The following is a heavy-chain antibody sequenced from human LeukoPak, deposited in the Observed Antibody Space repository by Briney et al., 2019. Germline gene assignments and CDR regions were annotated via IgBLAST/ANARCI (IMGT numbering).Heavy chain of an antibody. Sequence: ASVKVSCKASGYTFTSYAMHWVRQAPGQRLEWMGWSNAGNGNTKYSQKFQGRVTITRDTSASTAYMELSSLRSEDTAVYYCARVFTGYYDILNPWGAFDIWGQGTMVTVSS. CDR3: ARVFTGYYDILNPWGAFDI. J-gene: IGHJ3*02. CDR1: GYTFTSYA. V-gene: IGHV1-3*01. D-gene: IGHD3-9*01. CDR2: SNAGNGNT.